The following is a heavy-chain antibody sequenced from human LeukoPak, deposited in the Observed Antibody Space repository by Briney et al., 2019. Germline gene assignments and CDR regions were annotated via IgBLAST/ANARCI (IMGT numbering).Heavy chain of an antibody. CDR2: ISLSGSTL. CDR1: GFAFSDYY. D-gene: IGHD6-19*01. V-gene: IGHV3-11*01. CDR3: ASWPGGWYGEDS. J-gene: IGHJ4*02. Sequence: PGGSLRLSCAASGFAFSDYYMSWIRQAPGKGLEWVSYISLSGSTLSYADSVKGRFTISRDTSKNTLYLQMNSLRAEDTAVYYCASWPGGWYGEDSWGQGTLVTVSS.